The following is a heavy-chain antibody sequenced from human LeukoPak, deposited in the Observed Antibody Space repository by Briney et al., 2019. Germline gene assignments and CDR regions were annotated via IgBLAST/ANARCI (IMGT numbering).Heavy chain of an antibody. V-gene: IGHV3-23*01. CDR3: ARDGRNGYEDDY. D-gene: IGHD5-12*01. J-gene: IGHJ4*02. CDR2: ISDSGGST. Sequence: GGSLRLSCAASGFTFSSYAMSWVRQAPGKGLEWVSAISDSGGSTYYADSVKGRFTISRDNSKNALYLQMNSLRAEDTAVYYCARDGRNGYEDDYWGQGTLVTVSS. CDR1: GFTFSSYA.